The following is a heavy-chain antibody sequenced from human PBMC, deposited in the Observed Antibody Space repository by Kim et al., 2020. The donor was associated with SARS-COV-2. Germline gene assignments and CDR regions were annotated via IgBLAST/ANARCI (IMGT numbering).Heavy chain of an antibody. J-gene: IGHJ5*02. CDR2: IYYSGST. CDR3: ARDIVVVVAAPTGRRNWFDP. CDR1: GGSISSSSYY. D-gene: IGHD2-15*01. V-gene: IGHV4-39*01. Sequence: SETLSLTCTVSGGSISSSSYYWGWIRQPPGKGLEWIGSIYYSGSTYYNPSLKSRVTISVDTSKNQFSLKLSSVTAADTAVYYCARDIVVVVAAPTGRRNWFDPWGQGTLVTVSS.